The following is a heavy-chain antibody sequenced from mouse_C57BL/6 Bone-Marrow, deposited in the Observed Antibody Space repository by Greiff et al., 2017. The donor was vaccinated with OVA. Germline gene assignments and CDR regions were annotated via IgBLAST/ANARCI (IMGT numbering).Heavy chain of an antibody. Sequence: VQRVESGPELVKPGASVKISCKASGYAFSSSWMNWVKQRPGKGLEWIGRIYPGDGDTNYNGKFKGKATLTADKSSSTAYMQLSSLTSEDSAVYFCATRGWFAYWGQGTLVTVSA. CDR3: ATRGWFAY. J-gene: IGHJ3*01. CDR2: IYPGDGDT. V-gene: IGHV1-82*01. CDR1: GYAFSSSW.